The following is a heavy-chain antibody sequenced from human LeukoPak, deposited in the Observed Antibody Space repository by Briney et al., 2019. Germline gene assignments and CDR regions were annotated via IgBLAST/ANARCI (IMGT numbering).Heavy chain of an antibody. D-gene: IGHD4-23*01. CDR1: GGSFSGYY. CDR2: INHSGST. Sequence: SETLSLTCAVYGGSFSGYYWSWIRQPPGKGLEWIGEINHSGSTNYNPSLKSRVTISVDTSKNQFSLKLSSVTAADTAVYYCARHPGPYGGKVNWFDPWGQGTLVTVSS. V-gene: IGHV4-34*01. J-gene: IGHJ5*02. CDR3: ARHPGPYGGKVNWFDP.